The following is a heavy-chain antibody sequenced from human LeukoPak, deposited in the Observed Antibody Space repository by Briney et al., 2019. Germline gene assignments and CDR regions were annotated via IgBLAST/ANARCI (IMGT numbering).Heavy chain of an antibody. J-gene: IGHJ3*02. CDR2: MNPNSGNT. CDR1: GYTFTSYD. V-gene: IGHV1-8*03. D-gene: IGHD6-6*01. CDR3: ARELDPPSADAFDI. Sequence: GASVKVSCKASGYTFTSYDINWVRQATGQGLEWMGWMNPNSGNTGYAQKFQGRVTITRNTSISTAYMELSSLRSEDTAVYYCARELDPPSADAFDIWGQGTMVTVSS.